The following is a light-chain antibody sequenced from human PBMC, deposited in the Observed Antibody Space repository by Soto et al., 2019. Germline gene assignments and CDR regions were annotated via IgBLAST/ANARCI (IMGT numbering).Light chain of an antibody. CDR3: QQHLYSRT. V-gene: IGKV3-20*01. J-gene: IGKJ1*01. Sequence: EVVLTQSPGTLSLSPGERATLSCRASQSLSSKYLAWYQQKPAQAPRLLIYGASSRATGVPDRFSGSGSGTDFTLTISRLDPEDFAMYFCQQHLYSRTFGQGTKVEIK. CDR2: GAS. CDR1: QSLSSKY.